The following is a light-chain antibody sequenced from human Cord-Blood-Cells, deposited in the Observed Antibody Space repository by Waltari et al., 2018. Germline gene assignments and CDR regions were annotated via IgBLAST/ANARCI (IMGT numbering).Light chain of an antibody. CDR2: YKSDSDK. CDR1: SGINVGTYR. CDR3: MIWHSSFWV. V-gene: IGLV5-45*02. J-gene: IGLJ3*02. Sequence: QAVLTQPSSLSASPGASASLTCTLRSGINVGTYRIYWYQQKPGSPPQYLLRYKSDSDKQQGSVVPGRFSGSKGASANAGILLISGLQSEDEADYYCMIWHSSFWVFGGGTKLTVL.